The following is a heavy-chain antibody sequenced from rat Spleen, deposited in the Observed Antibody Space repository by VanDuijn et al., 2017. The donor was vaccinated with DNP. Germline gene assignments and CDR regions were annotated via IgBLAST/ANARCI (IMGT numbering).Heavy chain of an antibody. J-gene: IGHJ2*01. Sequence: EVQLVESGGGLVQPGNSLKLSCAASGFTFSNYDMAWVRQAPTKGLEWVASISTSGGSTYYRDSVKGRFTISRDNAKSTLYLQMDSLRSEDTATYYCARYYGYNYWGQGVMVTVSS. D-gene: IGHD1-9*01. CDR3: ARYYGYNY. V-gene: IGHV5S23*01. CDR2: ISTSGGST. CDR1: GFTFSNYD.